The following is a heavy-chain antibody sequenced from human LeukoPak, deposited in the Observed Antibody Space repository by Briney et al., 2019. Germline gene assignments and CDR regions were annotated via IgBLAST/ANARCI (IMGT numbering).Heavy chain of an antibody. CDR1: GGSITDYY. CDR2: VFYSGST. D-gene: IGHD3-22*01. CDR3: ARDFLDPYDSSGYQTYWYFDL. J-gene: IGHJ2*01. Sequence: PSETLSLTCTVSGGSITDYYWSWIRQPPGKGLEWIGYVFYSGSTKYNPSLESRVSMSVDTSKNQISLKLSSMTAADTAVYYCARDFLDPYDSSGYQTYWYFDLWGRGTLVTVSS. V-gene: IGHV4-59*12.